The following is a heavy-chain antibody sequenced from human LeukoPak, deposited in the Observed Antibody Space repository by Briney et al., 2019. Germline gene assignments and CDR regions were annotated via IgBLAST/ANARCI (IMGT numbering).Heavy chain of an antibody. J-gene: IGHJ2*01. CDR2: ISTRSSTI. Sequence: GGSLRLSCAASEFTFSSYSMNWVRQGPGKGLEWISYISTRSSTIYYADSVKGRFTISRDNAENSLYLQMNNLTADDTAVYYCARLLFGDYWYFDLWGRGTLVTVSS. CDR3: ARLLFGDYWYFDL. V-gene: IGHV3-48*04. D-gene: IGHD2-15*01. CDR1: EFTFSSYS.